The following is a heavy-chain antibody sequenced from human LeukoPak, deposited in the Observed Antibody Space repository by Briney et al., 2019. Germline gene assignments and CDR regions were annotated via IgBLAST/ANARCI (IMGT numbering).Heavy chain of an antibody. D-gene: IGHD3-3*01. CDR2: ISGSGGST. CDR3: AKDHLTYYDFWSGYYMDV. CDR1: GFTFSSYA. Sequence: GGSLRLSCAASGFTFSSYAMSWVRQAPGKGLEWASAISGSGGSTYYADSVKGRFTISRDNSKNTLYLQMNSLRAEDTAVYYCAKDHLTYYDFWSGYYMDVWGKGTTVTVSS. V-gene: IGHV3-23*01. J-gene: IGHJ6*03.